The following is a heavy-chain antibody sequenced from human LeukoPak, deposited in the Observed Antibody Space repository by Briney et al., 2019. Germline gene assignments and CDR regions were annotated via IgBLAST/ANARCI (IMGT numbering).Heavy chain of an antibody. CDR2: ISGSGGST. D-gene: IGHD5-24*01. J-gene: IGHJ4*02. V-gene: IGHV3-23*01. Sequence: PEGSLRLSCAASGFTFSSYAMSWVRQAPEKGLEWVSAISGSGGSTYYADSVKGRFTISRDNSKNTLYLQMNSLRAEDTAVYYCAKYPGGYNSHFFDYWGQGTLVTVSS. CDR1: GFTFSSYA. CDR3: AKYPGGYNSHFFDY.